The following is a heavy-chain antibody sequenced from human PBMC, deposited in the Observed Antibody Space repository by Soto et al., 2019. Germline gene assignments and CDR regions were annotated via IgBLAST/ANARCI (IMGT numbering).Heavy chain of an antibody. CDR3: ARREHYFDF. J-gene: IGHJ4*02. CDR1: GASISSRYNY. Sequence: QLQLQESGPGLVKPSETLSLTCTVSGASISSRYNYWAWIRQPPGKGLVWIGTISFSGSTSYNPSIKSRVTIFVDASKIQFSLMLSSVTAADSAVYYCARREHYFDFWGQGTLVTVSS. V-gene: IGHV4-39*01. D-gene: IGHD1-26*01. CDR2: ISFSGST.